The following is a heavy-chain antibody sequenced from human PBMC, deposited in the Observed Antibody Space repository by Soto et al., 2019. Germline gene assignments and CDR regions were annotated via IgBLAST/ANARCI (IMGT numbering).Heavy chain of an antibody. D-gene: IGHD6-6*01. Sequence: GGSLRLSCAAYGFTFSDYSVNWVRQAPGKGLEWVSSITSSTSYIYYADSVKGRFTISRDNAKNSLYLQMSSLRAEDTAVYYCARMSIVGRRDYYYGMDVWGQGTTVTDSS. CDR1: GFTFSDYS. J-gene: IGHJ6*02. CDR2: ITSSTSYI. V-gene: IGHV3-21*01. CDR3: ARMSIVGRRDYYYGMDV.